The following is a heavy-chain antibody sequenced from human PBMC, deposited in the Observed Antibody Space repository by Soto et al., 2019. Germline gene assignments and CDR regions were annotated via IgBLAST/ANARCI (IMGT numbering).Heavy chain of an antibody. CDR1: GGSFSDYY. CDR3: ASGIDRAKVGF. J-gene: IGHJ4*02. CDR2: ISQGEGL. D-gene: IGHD3-22*01. V-gene: IGHV4-34*01. Sequence: QVQLEQWGAGLLKPSETLSLTCSVYGGSFSDYYSSWIRQPPGQGLEWIGEISQGEGLHYNPSLKGRVSTSVDTCTNQFSLKLTSVTVADTAVYYCASGIDRAKVGFWGQGPLVTVSP.